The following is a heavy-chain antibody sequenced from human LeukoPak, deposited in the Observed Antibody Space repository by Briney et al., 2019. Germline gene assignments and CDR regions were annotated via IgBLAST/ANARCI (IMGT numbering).Heavy chain of an antibody. CDR2: IIPIFGTA. J-gene: IGHJ4*02. D-gene: IGHD2-15*01. CDR1: GGTFSSYA. V-gene: IGHV1-69*01. Sequence: SVKVSCKASGGTFSSYAISWVRQAPGQGLEWMGGIIPIFGTANYAQKFQGRVTITADDSTSTAYMELSSLRSEDTAVYYCARGWDCSGGSCYFDYWGQGTLVTVSS. CDR3: ARGWDCSGGSCYFDY.